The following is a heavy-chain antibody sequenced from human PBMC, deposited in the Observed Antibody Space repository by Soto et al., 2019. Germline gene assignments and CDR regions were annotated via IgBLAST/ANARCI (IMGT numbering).Heavy chain of an antibody. V-gene: IGHV1-3*01. CDR3: ARDMAMDSPFDY. J-gene: IGHJ4*02. Sequence: GASVKVSCKAAGYTFTSYAMHWVRQAPGQRLEWMGWINAGNGNTKYSQKFQGRVTITRDTSASTAYMELSSLRSEDTAVYYCARDMAMDSPFDYWGQGTLVTVSS. CDR1: GYTFTSYA. D-gene: IGHD5-18*01. CDR2: INAGNGNT.